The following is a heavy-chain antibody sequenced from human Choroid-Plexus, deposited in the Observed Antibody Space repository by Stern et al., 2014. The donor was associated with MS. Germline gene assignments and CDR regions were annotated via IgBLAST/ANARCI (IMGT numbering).Heavy chain of an antibody. V-gene: IGHV3-30*18. CDR1: GFTFGSCA. CDR3: AKDRQYLTYFFDH. Sequence: VQLVESGGGVVQPGRPLGLSCVVSGFTFGSCAMHWVRQAPGKGLEWEAGVSYDGSNKYYADSVKGRFTISRDNSQNPLYMQMSSLRPEDTAVYYCAKDRQYLTYFFDHWGQGSLVTVSS. CDR2: VSYDGSNK. J-gene: IGHJ5*02. D-gene: IGHD2/OR15-2a*01.